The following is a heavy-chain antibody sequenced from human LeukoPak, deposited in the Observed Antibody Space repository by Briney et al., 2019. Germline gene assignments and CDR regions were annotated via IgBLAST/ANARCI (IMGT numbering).Heavy chain of an antibody. CDR1: GGSISSYY. Sequence: SETLSLTCTVSGGSISSYYWSWIRQPPGKGLEWIGYICYSGSTNYNPSLKSRVTISVDTSKNQFSLKLSSVTAADTAVYYCARDGAAGTYYYYMDVWGKGTTVTISS. D-gene: IGHD6-13*01. CDR2: ICYSGST. CDR3: ARDGAAGTYYYYMDV. V-gene: IGHV4-59*01. J-gene: IGHJ6*03.